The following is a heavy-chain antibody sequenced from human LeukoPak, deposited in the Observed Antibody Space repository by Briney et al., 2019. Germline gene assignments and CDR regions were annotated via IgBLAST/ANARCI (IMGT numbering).Heavy chain of an antibody. CDR2: ISAYNGNT. CDR1: GDTFTSDG. J-gene: IGHJ6*03. CDR3: ARSSSMGGMVRGVAVSPLMDV. D-gene: IGHD3-10*01. V-gene: IGHV1-18*01. Sequence: VASVKVSCKASGDTFTSDGISWGRQAPGQGLEWMGWISAYNGNTNYAQKLQGRVTMTTDTSTSTAYMGLRSLRSDDTAVYYCARSSSMGGMVRGVAVSPLMDVWGKGTTVTISS.